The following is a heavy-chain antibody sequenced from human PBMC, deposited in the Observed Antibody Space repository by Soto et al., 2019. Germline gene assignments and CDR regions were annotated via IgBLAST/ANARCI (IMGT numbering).Heavy chain of an antibody. V-gene: IGHV5-51*01. D-gene: IGHD2-8*02. CDR3: ASSVLVTSTMNYFDL. CDR2: IYPDDSDT. CDR1: GYSFSNFW. Sequence: GGSLKISCQASGYSFSNFWIAWVRQMPGEGLERLGIIYPDDSDTRYSPSFLGQVTISADKSIKTTYLQWSSLKASDTAIYFCASSVLVTSTMNYFDLWGQGTLVTVSS. J-gene: IGHJ4*02.